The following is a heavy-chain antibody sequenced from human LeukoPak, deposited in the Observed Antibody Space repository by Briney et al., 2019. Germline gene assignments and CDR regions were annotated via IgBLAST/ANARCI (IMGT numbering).Heavy chain of an antibody. CDR2: IYYSGST. Sequence: SETLSLTCTVSGGSISSYYWSWIRQPPGKGLEWIGYIYYSGSTNYNPSLKSRVTISVDTSKNQFSPKLSSVTAADTAVYFCAGNVAAAGPDYFDYWGQGTLVTVSS. CDR3: AGNVAAAGPDYFDY. J-gene: IGHJ4*02. CDR1: GGSISSYY. D-gene: IGHD6-13*01. V-gene: IGHV4-59*01.